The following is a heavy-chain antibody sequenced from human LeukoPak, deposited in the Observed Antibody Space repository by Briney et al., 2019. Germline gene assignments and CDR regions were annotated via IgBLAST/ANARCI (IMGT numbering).Heavy chain of an antibody. CDR2: IYPGDSDT. V-gene: IGHV5-51*01. CDR3: ARVAAYSSSSSWFDP. CDR1: GYSFTSYW. D-gene: IGHD6-13*01. Sequence: GESLKISCKGSGYSFTSYWTGWVRQMPGKGLEWMGIIYPGDSDTRYSPSFQGQVTIPADKSISTAYLQWSSLKASDTAMYYCARVAAYSSSSSWFDPWGQGTLVTVSS. J-gene: IGHJ5*02.